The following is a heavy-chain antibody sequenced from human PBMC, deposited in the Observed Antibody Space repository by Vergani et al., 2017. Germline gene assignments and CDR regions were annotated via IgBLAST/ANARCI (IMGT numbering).Heavy chain of an antibody. V-gene: IGHV3-23*04. CDR3: AREHPNWTVVSHPCGFDP. D-gene: IGHD1-1*01. CDR2: ISGSGGST. J-gene: IGHJ5*02. Sequence: VQLVESGGGVVQPGRSLRLSCAASGFTFSSYAMSWVRQAPGKGLEWVSAISGSGGSTYYADSVKGRFTISRDNSKNTLYLQMNSLRAEDTAVYYCAREHPNWTVVSHPCGFDPWGQGTLVTVSS. CDR1: GFTFSSYA.